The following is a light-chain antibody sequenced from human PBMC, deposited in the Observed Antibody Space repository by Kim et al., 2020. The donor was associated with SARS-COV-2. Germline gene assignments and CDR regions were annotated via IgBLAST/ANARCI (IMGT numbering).Light chain of an antibody. CDR1: QDISNY. V-gene: IGKV1-27*01. Sequence: DIQMTQSPSSLSASVGDRVTITCRASQDISNYLAWYQQGPGKVPKLLIYDASALQSGVPSRFAGSGSGTDFTLTITNLQPEDVATYYYQKYKSVPWTFGPGTKVDIK. J-gene: IGKJ1*01. CDR3: QKYKSVPWT. CDR2: DAS.